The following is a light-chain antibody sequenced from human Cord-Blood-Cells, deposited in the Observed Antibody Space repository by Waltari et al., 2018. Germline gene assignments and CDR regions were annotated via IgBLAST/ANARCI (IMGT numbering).Light chain of an antibody. Sequence: EIVMTQSPATLSVSPGERATLSCRASQSVSSNLAWYQPKPGQAPRRLIYGASTRATGIPARFSGSGSGTEFTLTISSLQSEDFAVYYCQQYNNWPPFTFGPGTKVDIK. J-gene: IGKJ3*01. V-gene: IGKV3-15*01. CDR3: QQYNNWPPFT. CDR2: GAS. CDR1: QSVSSN.